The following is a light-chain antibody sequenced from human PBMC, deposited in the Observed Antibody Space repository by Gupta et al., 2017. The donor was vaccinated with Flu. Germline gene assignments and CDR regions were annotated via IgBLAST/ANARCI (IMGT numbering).Light chain of an antibody. J-gene: IGLJ3*02. CDR3: GAWDSSLSAWV. V-gene: IGLV1-51*02. Sequence: QSVSPQLPSVSAAPGNKVTISCSGRSSHIEKNYVSWYQQLPGTAPNLLIYENNKRPSVIPDRFSGSKSDTSATLGITGLQTGDEADYYCGAWDSSLSAWVFGGGTKLTVL. CDR2: ENN. CDR1: SSHIEKNY.